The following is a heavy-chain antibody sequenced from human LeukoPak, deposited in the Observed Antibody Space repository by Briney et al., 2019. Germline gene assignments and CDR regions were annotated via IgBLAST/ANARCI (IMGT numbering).Heavy chain of an antibody. D-gene: IGHD2-2*02. CDR3: ARRYCSSTSCYIDSNFDY. CDR2: INHSGST. V-gene: IGHV4-34*01. CDR1: GGSFSGYY. J-gene: IGHJ4*02. Sequence: SETLSLTCAVYGGSFSGYYWSWIRQPPGKGLEWIGGINHSGSTNYNPSLKSRVTISVDTSKNQFSLKLSSVTAADTAVYYCARRYCSSTSCYIDSNFDYWGQGTLVTVSS.